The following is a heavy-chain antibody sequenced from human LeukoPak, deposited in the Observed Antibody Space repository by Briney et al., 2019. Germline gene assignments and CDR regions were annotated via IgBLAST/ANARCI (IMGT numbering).Heavy chain of an antibody. CDR1: GGSISSGGYY. V-gene: IGHV4-30-2*01. CDR3: ARATIEVGEFPIDY. CDR2: IYHSGST. J-gene: IGHJ4*02. D-gene: IGHD3-10*01. Sequence: SETLSLTCTVSGGSISSGGYYWSWIRQPPGKGLEWIRCIYHSGSTYYNPSLKSRVTISVDRSKNQFSLRLSSVTAADTAVYYCARATIEVGEFPIDYWGQGTLVTVSS.